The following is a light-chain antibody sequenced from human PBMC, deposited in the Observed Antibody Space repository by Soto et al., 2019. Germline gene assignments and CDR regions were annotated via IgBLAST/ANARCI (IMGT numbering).Light chain of an antibody. V-gene: IGKV1-33*01. CDR3: QQYYNLPIT. CDR1: QDITNF. Sequence: DIQMTQSPSSLSASVGDRVTITCQASQDITNFLNWYQQKPGKAPKLLISDASNLETGVPSRFSGSGSGTDFTLTIGSLQPEDFATYYCQQYYNLPITFGQGTQLEIK. J-gene: IGKJ5*01. CDR2: DAS.